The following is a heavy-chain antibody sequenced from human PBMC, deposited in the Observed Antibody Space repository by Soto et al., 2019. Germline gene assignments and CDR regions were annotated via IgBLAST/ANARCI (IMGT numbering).Heavy chain of an antibody. Sequence: ASVKVSCKASGGTFSSYAISWVRQAPGQGLEWMGGIIPIFGTANYAQKFQGRVTITADESTSTAYMELSSLRSEDTAVYYCARGPYSSSWYGWRSEYFQHWGQGTLVTVSS. V-gene: IGHV1-69*13. CDR3: ARGPYSSSWYGWRSEYFQH. J-gene: IGHJ1*01. D-gene: IGHD6-13*01. CDR1: GGTFSSYA. CDR2: IIPIFGTA.